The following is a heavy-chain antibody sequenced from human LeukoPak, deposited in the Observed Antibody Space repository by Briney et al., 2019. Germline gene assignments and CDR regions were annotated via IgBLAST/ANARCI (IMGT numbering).Heavy chain of an antibody. V-gene: IGHV3-74*01. CDR2: FNSDGRST. J-gene: IGHJ4*02. Sequence: GGSLRLSCAASGFTFSTYWMHWVRQAPGKGLVWVSRFNSDGRSTYYTDSVKGRFTISRDNAKNTLYLQMNSLRAEDTAVYYCARGRYYLDSWGQGTLVTVSS. CDR3: ARGRYYLDS. CDR1: GFTFSTYW.